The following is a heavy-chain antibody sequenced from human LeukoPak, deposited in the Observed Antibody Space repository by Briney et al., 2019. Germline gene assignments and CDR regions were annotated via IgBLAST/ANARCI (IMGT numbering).Heavy chain of an antibody. Sequence: SETLSLTCTVSGGSISSGGYYWSWIRQPPGKGLEWIGYIYHSGSTYYNPSLKSRVTISVDRSKNQFSLKLSSVTAADTAVYYCARSKGRYFDLWGRGTLVTVSS. CDR2: IYHSGST. CDR1: GGSISSGGYY. CDR3: ARSKGRYFDL. V-gene: IGHV4-30-2*01. J-gene: IGHJ2*01. D-gene: IGHD2-15*01.